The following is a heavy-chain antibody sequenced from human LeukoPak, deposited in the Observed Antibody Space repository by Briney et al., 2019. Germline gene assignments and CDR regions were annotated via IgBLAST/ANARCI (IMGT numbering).Heavy chain of an antibody. CDR3: AVHNGDY. D-gene: IGHD2-8*01. Sequence: GGSQRLSCAASGFTFSRYWMGWARQAPGKGLEWVATIKEDGSEKYYVDSVKGRFTISRDNAKNSLFLQMNSLRAEYTAVYYCAVHNGDYWGQGTLVTVSS. CDR2: IKEDGSEK. V-gene: IGHV3-7*05. CDR1: GFTFSRYW. J-gene: IGHJ4*02.